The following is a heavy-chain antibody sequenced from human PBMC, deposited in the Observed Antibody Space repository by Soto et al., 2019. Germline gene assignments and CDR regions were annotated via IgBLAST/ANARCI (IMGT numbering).Heavy chain of an antibody. V-gene: IGHV3-23*01. CDR1: GLTFSNYA. CDR2: ISGSGGST. CDR3: AKEMDTKIVVVVAATDWFDP. D-gene: IGHD2-15*01. Sequence: PGGSLRLSCAASGLTFSNYAMSWVRQAPGKGLEWVSAISGSGGSTYYAESVKGRFTISRDNSKNTLYLQMNSLRAEDTAVYYCAKEMDTKIVVVVAATDWFDPWGQGTLVTVSS. J-gene: IGHJ5*02.